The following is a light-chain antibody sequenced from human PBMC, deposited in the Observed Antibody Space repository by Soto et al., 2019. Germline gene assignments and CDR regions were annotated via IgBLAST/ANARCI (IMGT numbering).Light chain of an antibody. CDR2: TNS. CDR3: AGWDDSLNGVV. Sequence: QSVLNQPPSASGTPGQRVTISCSGSTSNIGSNTVNWYQQLPGTAPKLLIYTNSQRPSGVPDRFSASKSGTSASLAISGLQSEDEADYYCAGWDDSLNGVVFGGGTKLTVL. J-gene: IGLJ2*01. CDR1: TSNIGSNT. V-gene: IGLV1-44*01.